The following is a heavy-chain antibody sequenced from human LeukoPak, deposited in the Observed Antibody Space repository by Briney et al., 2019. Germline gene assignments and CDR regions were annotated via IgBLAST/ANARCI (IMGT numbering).Heavy chain of an antibody. V-gene: IGHV4-59*01. CDR1: GGSISSYY. J-gene: IGHJ6*03. Sequence: SETLSLTCTVSGGSISSYYWSWIRQPPGKGLEWIGYIYYSGSTNYNPSLKSRVTISVDTSKNQFSLKLSSVTAADTAVYYCARALRGRQLVPYYYMDVWGKGTTVTVSS. D-gene: IGHD6-6*01. CDR3: ARALRGRQLVPYYYMDV. CDR2: IYYSGST.